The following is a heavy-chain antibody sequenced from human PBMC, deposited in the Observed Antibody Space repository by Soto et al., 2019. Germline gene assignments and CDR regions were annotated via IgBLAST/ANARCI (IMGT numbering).Heavy chain of an antibody. J-gene: IGHJ4*02. CDR3: AKGRRWRSRPDFEY. CDR2: ISGSGGST. V-gene: IGHV3-23*01. D-gene: IGHD6-13*01. CDR1: GVTFSSYG. Sequence: VCRAASGVTFSSYGVRWVLKAQGKGLEWVSAISGSGGSTYYADSVKGRFTISRDNSKNTLYLQMNSLRAEDTAVYYCAKGRRWRSRPDFEYWGQGTFVTVSS.